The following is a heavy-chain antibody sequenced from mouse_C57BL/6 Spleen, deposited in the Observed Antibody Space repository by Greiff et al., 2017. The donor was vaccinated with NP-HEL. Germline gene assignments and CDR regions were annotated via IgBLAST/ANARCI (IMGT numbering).Heavy chain of an antibody. Sequence: EVQLQQSGPELVKPGASVKISCKASGYTFTDYYMTWVKQSPGKSLEWIGDINPNNGGTSYNQQFKGPATLTVDKSSSTAYMELRSLTSEDSAVYYCARLYYYGTDAMDYWGQGTSVTVSS. V-gene: IGHV1-26*01. CDR3: ARLYYYGTDAMDY. CDR2: INPNNGGT. D-gene: IGHD1-1*01. CDR1: GYTFTDYY. J-gene: IGHJ4*01.